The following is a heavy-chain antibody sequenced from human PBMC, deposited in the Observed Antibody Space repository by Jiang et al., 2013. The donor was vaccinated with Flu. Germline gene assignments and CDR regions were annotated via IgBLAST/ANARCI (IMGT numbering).Heavy chain of an antibody. Sequence: GPGLVKPSEALSLTCGVSGYSISSGYYWGCIRQPPGKGLEWIGSIYHSGSTYYNPSLKSRVTISVDTSKNQFSLKLYSLTAADTAVYYCVRVDNGGNYFDYWGQGTLVTVSS. V-gene: IGHV4-38-2*01. D-gene: IGHD4-23*01. J-gene: IGHJ4*02. CDR1: GYSISSGYY. CDR2: IYHSGST. CDR3: VRVDNGGNYFDY.